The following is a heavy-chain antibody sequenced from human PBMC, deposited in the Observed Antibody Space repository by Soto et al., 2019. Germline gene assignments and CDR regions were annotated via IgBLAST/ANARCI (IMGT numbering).Heavy chain of an antibody. V-gene: IGHV1-69*01. J-gene: IGHJ6*02. CDR3: ATRWLQNYYYYGIDV. CDR1: GGTFSSYA. D-gene: IGHD5-12*01. Sequence: QVQLVQSGAEVKKPGSSVKVSCKASGGTFSSYAISWVRQAPGQGLEWMGGIIPIFGTANYAQKFQARVTITADESTSIAYMELSSLRSEDTAVYYCATRWLQNYYYYGIDVWGQGTTVTVSS. CDR2: IIPIFGTA.